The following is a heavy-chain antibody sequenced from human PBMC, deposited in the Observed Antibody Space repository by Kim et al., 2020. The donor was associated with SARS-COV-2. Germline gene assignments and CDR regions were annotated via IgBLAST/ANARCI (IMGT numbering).Heavy chain of an antibody. J-gene: IGHJ6*02. D-gene: IGHD6-13*01. CDR1: GGTFSNYA. Sequence: SVKVSCKASGGTFSNYAISWVRQAPGQGLEWMGGIIPIFGTANYAQKFQGRVTITADESTSTAYMELSSLRSEDTAVYYCARAGYSSSWSGGYYYYGMDVWGQGTTVTVSS. V-gene: IGHV1-69*13. CDR2: IIPIFGTA. CDR3: ARAGYSSSWSGGYYYYGMDV.